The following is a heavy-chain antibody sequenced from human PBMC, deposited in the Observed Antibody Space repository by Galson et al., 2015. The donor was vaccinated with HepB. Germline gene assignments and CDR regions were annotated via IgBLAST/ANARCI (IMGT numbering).Heavy chain of an antibody. Sequence: SLRLSCAASGFTFSNAWMNWVRQAPGKGLEWVGRIKSKTDGGTTDYAAPVKGRFTISRDDSKDTLYLQMNSLKTEDTAVYYCTTDLSPHIVVVPAAIRHFRDYWGQGTHVTVSS. D-gene: IGHD2-2*01. CDR3: TTDLSPHIVVVPAAIRHFRDY. CDR2: IKSKTDGGTT. V-gene: IGHV3-15*01. J-gene: IGHJ4*02. CDR1: GFTFSNAW.